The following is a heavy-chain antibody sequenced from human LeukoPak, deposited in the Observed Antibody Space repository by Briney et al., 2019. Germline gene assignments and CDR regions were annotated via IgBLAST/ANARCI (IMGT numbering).Heavy chain of an antibody. CDR1: GGSFSGYY. CDR2: INHSGST. J-gene: IGHJ4*02. Sequence: PSETLSLTCAVYGGSFSGYYWSWIRQPPGKGLEWIGEINHSGSTNYNPSLKSRVTISVDTSKDQFSLKLSSVTAADTAVYYCARILGSFIDYWGQGTLVTVSS. D-gene: IGHD6-13*01. V-gene: IGHV4-34*01. CDR3: ARILGSFIDY.